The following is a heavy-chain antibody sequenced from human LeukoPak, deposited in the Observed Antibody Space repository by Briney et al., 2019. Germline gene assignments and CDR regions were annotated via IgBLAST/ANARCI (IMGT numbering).Heavy chain of an antibody. V-gene: IGHV3-23*01. Sequence: GGSLRLSCVVSGFSFTSHATNWVRPAPGAGLQWVSGISGSGVTTYYADSVKGRFTISRDNSKNTLYLQMHSLRAEDTAIYFCAKSIAAASIFDYGGQGTLVTVSA. J-gene: IGHJ4*02. CDR2: ISGSGVTT. CDR1: GFSFTSHA. D-gene: IGHD6-6*01. CDR3: AKSIAAASIFDY.